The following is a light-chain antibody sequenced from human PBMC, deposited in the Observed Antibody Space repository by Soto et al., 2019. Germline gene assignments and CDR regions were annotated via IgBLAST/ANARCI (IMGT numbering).Light chain of an antibody. CDR3: AAWDDSLNGPNYV. V-gene: IGLV1-36*01. CDR1: SSNIGNNA. CDR2: YDD. Sequence: QSVLTQPPSVSEAPRQRVTISCSGSSSNIGNNAVNWYQQLPGKAPKLLIYYDDLLPSGVSDRFSGSKSGTSASLAISGLQSEDEADYYCAAWDDSLNGPNYVFGTGTKVPS. J-gene: IGLJ1*01.